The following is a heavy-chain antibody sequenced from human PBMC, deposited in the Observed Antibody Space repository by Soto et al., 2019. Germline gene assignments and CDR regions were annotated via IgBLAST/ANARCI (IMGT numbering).Heavy chain of an antibody. CDR3: AFPATADFDY. D-gene: IGHD6-13*01. Sequence: SETLSLTCAVSGYSISSGYYWGWIRQPPGKGLEWIGNIYQSGSTYYHPSLKSRVTISVDTSKNQFSLKLTSVTAADTAVYYCAFPATADFDYWGKGILVTVSS. CDR1: GYSISSGYY. CDR2: IYQSGST. V-gene: IGHV4-38-2*01. J-gene: IGHJ4*02.